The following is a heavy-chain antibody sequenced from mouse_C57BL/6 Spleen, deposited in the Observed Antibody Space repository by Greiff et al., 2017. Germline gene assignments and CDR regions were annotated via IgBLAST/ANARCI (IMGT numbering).Heavy chain of an antibody. D-gene: IGHD1-1*01. J-gene: IGHJ2*01. V-gene: IGHV1-39*01. CDR3: ARDYGSSYFDY. CDR2: INPNYGTT. Sequence: EVQLQQSGPELVKPGASVKISCKASGYSFTDYNMNWVKQSNGKSLEWIGVINPNYGTTSSYQTFKGKATLTVDQSSSTAYMQHNSLTSKDSAVYDCARDYGSSYFDYWGQGTTLTVSS. CDR1: GYSFTDYN.